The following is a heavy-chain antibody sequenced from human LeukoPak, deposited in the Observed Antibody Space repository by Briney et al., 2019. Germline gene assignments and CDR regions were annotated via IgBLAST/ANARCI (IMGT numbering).Heavy chain of an antibody. D-gene: IGHD3-10*01. CDR3: ARRKGMVRGVNSGLYYYYGMDV. CDR1: GGSISSYY. V-gene: IGHV4-4*09. Sequence: PSETLSLTCTVSGGSISSYYWSWIRQPPGKGLEWLGYIYDTGYAYYNPSLRSRLTISVDTSQNHFSLKLSSVTAADTAVYYCARRKGMVRGVNSGLYYYYGMDVWGQGTTVTVSS. J-gene: IGHJ6*02. CDR2: IYDTGYA.